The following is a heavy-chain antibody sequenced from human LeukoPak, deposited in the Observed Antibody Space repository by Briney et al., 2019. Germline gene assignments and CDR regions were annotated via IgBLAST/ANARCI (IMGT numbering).Heavy chain of an antibody. J-gene: IGHJ4*02. CDR3: ARGNGYSYGYFDY. CDR1: GFTFRSYG. V-gene: IGHV3-33*01. Sequence: TGGSLRLSCVASGFTFRSYGMHWVRQAPGKGLEWVAAIWYDGTNKDYADSVKGRFTISRDNSKNTLYLQMNSLRAEDTAVYYCARGNGYSYGYFDYWGQGTLVTVSS. CDR2: IWYDGTNK. D-gene: IGHD5-18*01.